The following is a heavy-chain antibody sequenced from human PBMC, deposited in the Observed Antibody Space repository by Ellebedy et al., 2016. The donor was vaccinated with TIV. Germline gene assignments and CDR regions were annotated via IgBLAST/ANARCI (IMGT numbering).Heavy chain of an antibody. V-gene: IGHV3-7*01. CDR2: IKQDGSEK. CDR1: GFTFSGYA. J-gene: IGHJ4*02. D-gene: IGHD3-9*01. Sequence: GESLKISCVASGFTFSGYAMSWVRQAPGKGLEWVANIKQDGSEKYYVDSVKGRFTISRDNAKNSLYLQMNSLRAEDTAVYYCARDSPVYDILTGWTYWGQGTLVTVSS. CDR3: ARDSPVYDILTGWTY.